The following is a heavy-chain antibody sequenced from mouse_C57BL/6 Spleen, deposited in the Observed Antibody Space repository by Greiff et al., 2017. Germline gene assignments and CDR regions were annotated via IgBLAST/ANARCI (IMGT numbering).Heavy chain of an antibody. D-gene: IGHD4-1*01. CDR1: GFNIKDYY. J-gene: IGHJ4*01. V-gene: IGHV14-2*01. CDR2: IDPEDGET. CDR3: ASNWDRALDD. Sequence: EVQLVESGAELVKPGASVKLSCTASGFNIKDYYMHWVKQRPEQGLEWIGRIDPEDGETKYAPKFQGKATITADTSSNTAYLQLSSLTAEDAAVYYGASNWDRALDDWGQGTSVTVSS.